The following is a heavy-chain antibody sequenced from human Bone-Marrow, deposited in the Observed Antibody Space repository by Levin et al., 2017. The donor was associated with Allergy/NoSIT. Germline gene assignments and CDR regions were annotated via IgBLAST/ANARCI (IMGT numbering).Heavy chain of an antibody. J-gene: IGHJ6*02. Sequence: GGSLRLSCAASGFTFGSYALHWVRQAPGKGLEWVAVITYDGSSGYYADSVRGRFTISRDNFKNTVYLQMNSLRTEDTAVYYCATPSYDSSAYHYYYGMDVWGQGTTVTVSS. CDR3: ATPSYDSSAYHYYYGMDV. CDR2: ITYDGSSG. V-gene: IGHV3-30-3*01. D-gene: IGHD3-22*01. CDR1: GFTFGSYA.